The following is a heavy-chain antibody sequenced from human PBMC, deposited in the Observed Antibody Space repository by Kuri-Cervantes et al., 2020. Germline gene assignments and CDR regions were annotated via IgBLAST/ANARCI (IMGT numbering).Heavy chain of an antibody. CDR2: ISYDGSNK. D-gene: IGHD3-3*01. J-gene: IGHJ6*02. CDR1: GFTFSTYA. CDR3: ARDIGRFLEWFGTHGMDV. Sequence: GGSLRLSCAASGFTFSTYAMSWVRQAPGKGLEWVAVISYDGSNKYYADSVKGRFTISRDNSKNTLYLQMNSLRAEDTAVYYCARDIGRFLEWFGTHGMDVWGQGTTVTVSS. V-gene: IGHV3-30-3*01.